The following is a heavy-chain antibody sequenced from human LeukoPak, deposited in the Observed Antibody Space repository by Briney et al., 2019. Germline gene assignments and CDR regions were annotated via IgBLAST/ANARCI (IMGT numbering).Heavy chain of an antibody. CDR1: GGSISSSSYY. D-gene: IGHD6-19*01. CDR3: AKGPQWLVAADS. J-gene: IGHJ4*02. CDR2: ISGSGGST. V-gene: IGHV3-23*01. Sequence: HPSETLSLTCTVSGGSISSSSYYWGWVRQAPGKGLEWVSAISGSGGSTYYADSVKGRFTISRDNSKNTLYLQMNSLRAEDTAVYYCAKGPQWLVAADSWGQGTLVTVSS.